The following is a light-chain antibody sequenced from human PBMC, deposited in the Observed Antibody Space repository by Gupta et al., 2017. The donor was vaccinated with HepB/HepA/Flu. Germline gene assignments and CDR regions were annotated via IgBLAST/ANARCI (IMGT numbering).Light chain of an antibody. CDR1: SLRSYY. Sequence: GQTVRITCQGDSLRSYYASWYQQKPGQAPVLVIYGKNNRPSGIPDRFSGPSSGNTASLTITGAQAEDEADYYCNSRDSSGNHLVFGGGTKLTVL. J-gene: IGLJ2*01. CDR3: NSRDSSGNHLV. CDR2: GKN. V-gene: IGLV3-19*01.